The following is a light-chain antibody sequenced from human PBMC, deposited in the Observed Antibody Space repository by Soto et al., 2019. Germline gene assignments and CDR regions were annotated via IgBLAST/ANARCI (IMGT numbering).Light chain of an antibody. CDR1: EGLYNA. V-gene: IGKV3-15*01. Sequence: EIVMTQSPGTLSVSPGERATLSCRASEGLYNALAWYQQKPGQAPRLLIYDASTRATGIPARFGGSGSGTEFTLTISSLQSEDFAVYYCQQYNNWPRTFGQGTKVDIK. CDR2: DAS. J-gene: IGKJ1*01. CDR3: QQYNNWPRT.